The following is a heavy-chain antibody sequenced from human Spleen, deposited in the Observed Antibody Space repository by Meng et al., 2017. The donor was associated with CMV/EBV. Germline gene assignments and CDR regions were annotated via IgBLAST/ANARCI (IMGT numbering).Heavy chain of an antibody. Sequence: GESLKISCGASGFTFSTYGMHWVRQASGKGLEWVAFIRYDGSNKYYADFVKGRFTISRDNARKTLYLQMNNLRAEDTAVYYSARVPPPLLTEYYFDNWGQGTLVTVSS. D-gene: IGHD1-14*01. CDR3: ARVPPPLLTEYYFDN. CDR1: GFTFSTYG. V-gene: IGHV3-30*02. J-gene: IGHJ4*02. CDR2: IRYDGSNK.